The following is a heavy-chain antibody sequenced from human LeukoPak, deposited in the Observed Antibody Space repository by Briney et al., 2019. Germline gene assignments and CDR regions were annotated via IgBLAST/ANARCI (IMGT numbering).Heavy chain of an antibody. CDR1: GYRVTIYW. CDR2: IYPGDSDI. Sequence: GESLKISCKGSGYRVTIYWIGWVRQMPGRGLEWIGIIYPGDSDIRYSPSFQGQVNISADKSISTAYLQWSSLKASDTAMYYCVRRTTGEYYFDYWGQGTLVTVSS. CDR3: VRRTTGEYYFDY. V-gene: IGHV5-51*01. D-gene: IGHD7-27*01. J-gene: IGHJ4*02.